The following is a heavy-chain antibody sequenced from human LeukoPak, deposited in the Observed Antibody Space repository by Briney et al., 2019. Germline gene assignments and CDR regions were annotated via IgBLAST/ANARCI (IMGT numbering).Heavy chain of an antibody. V-gene: IGHV1-8*01. CDR2: MNPNSGNT. D-gene: IGHD3-3*01. CDR1: GYTFTSYD. CDR3: ARVTDFWSGYYPVGGYYYYYYMDV. J-gene: IGHJ6*03. Sequence: GASVKVSCKASGYTFTSYDINWVRQATGQGLEWMGWMNPNSGNTSYAQKFQGRVTMTRNTSISTAYMELSSLRSEDTAVYYCARVTDFWSGYYPVGGYYYYYYMDVWGKGTTVTVSS.